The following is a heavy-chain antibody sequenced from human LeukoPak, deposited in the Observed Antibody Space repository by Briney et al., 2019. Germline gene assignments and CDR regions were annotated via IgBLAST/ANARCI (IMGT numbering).Heavy chain of an antibody. D-gene: IGHD3-9*01. CDR2: ISYDGSNK. CDR1: GFTFSSYA. J-gene: IGHJ4*02. V-gene: IGHV3-30-3*01. Sequence: GRSLRLSCAASGFTFSSYAMHWVRQAPGKGLEWVAVISYDGSNKYYADSVKGRFTISRDNSKNTLYLQMNSLRAEDTAVYYCARGGYDILTGYSGYFDYWGQGTLVTVSS. CDR3: ARGGYDILTGYSGYFDY.